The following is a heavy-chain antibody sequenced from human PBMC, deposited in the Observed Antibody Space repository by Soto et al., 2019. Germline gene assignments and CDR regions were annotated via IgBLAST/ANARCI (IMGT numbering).Heavy chain of an antibody. J-gene: IGHJ3*01. D-gene: IGHD1-7*01. V-gene: IGHV1-46*01. Sequence: QAQLLQSGAEVKKPGASVKVSCKASGYTFINYFIHWVRQAPGQRLEWIGIVDPSRGSADYAQKFQGRDTMTTDVSTRTVFMDLSSLTSEDTAVYYCARPLIGNTVDLWGQGTTVIVSS. CDR2: VDPSRGSA. CDR3: ARPLIGNTVDL. CDR1: GYTFINYF.